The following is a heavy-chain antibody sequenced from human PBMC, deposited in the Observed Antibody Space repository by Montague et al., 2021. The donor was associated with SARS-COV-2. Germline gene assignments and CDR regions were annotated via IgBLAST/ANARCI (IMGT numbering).Heavy chain of an antibody. CDR3: ARGTKGVFTYDYDSSGYASDY. D-gene: IGHD3-22*01. CDR1: GGSFSGYY. CDR2: INHSGST. V-gene: IGHV4-34*01. J-gene: IGHJ4*02. Sequence: SETLSLTCAVYGGSFSGYYWSWIRQPPEKGLEWIGEINHSGSTKYNPSLKSRVTISVDTSKNQFSLKLSSVTAADTAVYYCARGTKGVFTYDYDSSGYASDYWGQGTLVTVSS.